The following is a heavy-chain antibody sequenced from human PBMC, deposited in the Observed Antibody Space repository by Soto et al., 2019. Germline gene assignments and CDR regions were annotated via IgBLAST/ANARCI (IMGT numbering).Heavy chain of an antibody. CDR3: ATGIRISMPPRVTIEA. D-gene: IGHD3-3*01. Sequence: HPGGSLRLSCAASGFTFSSYAMSWVRQAPGKGLEWVSAISGSGGSTYYADSVKGRFTISRDNSKNTLYLQMNSLRAEDTAVYYSATGIRISMPPRVTIEAWGQATTAPVAS. J-gene: IGHJ6*02. V-gene: IGHV3-23*01. CDR1: GFTFSSYA. CDR2: ISGSGGST.